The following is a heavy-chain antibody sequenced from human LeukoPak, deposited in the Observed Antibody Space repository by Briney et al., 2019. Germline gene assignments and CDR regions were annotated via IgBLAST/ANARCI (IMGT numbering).Heavy chain of an antibody. D-gene: IGHD3-10*01. CDR3: ARDHMVRQPL. Sequence: SQTLSLTCTVSGGSISSGNYYWNWIRQPAGKGLEWIGRIYTSGSINYNPSLKSRVTISVDTSKNQFSLKLSSVTAADTAVYYCARDHMVRQPLWGQGTLVTVSS. CDR1: GGSISSGNYY. V-gene: IGHV4-61*02. J-gene: IGHJ4*02. CDR2: IYTSGSI.